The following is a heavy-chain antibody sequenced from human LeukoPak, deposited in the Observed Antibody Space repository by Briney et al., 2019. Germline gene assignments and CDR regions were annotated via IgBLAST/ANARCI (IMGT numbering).Heavy chain of an antibody. V-gene: IGHV3-13*01. CDR3: ARVLAAAGGAFDI. J-gene: IGHJ4*02. Sequence: GGSLRLSCAASGFTFSSYDMHWVRQATGKGLEWVSAIGTAGDTYYPGSVKGRFTISRENAKNSLYLQMNSLRAGDTAVYYCARVLAAAGGAFDIWGQGTLVTVSS. CDR1: GFTFSSYD. D-gene: IGHD6-13*01. CDR2: IGTAGDT.